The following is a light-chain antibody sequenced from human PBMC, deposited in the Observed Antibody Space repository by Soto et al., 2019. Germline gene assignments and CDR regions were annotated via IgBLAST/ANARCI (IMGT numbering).Light chain of an antibody. CDR3: QQPPYT. CDR1: QTPRAF. Sequence: DLQMNQSPSSLSASLGDSVTSTCRASQTPRAFLNWYQQKPGKAPKLLIYATSTLQSGVPSRFRGRDAGADFILTINNLQPEDFATYYCQQPPYTFGPGTRLEIK. J-gene: IGKJ5*01. V-gene: IGKV1-39*01. CDR2: ATS.